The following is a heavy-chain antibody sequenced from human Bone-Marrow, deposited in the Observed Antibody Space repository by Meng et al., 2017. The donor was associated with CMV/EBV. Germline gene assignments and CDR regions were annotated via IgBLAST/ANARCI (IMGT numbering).Heavy chain of an antibody. D-gene: IGHD6-19*01. J-gene: IGHJ3*02. V-gene: IGHV5-51*01. CDR2: IYPGNSDT. CDR3: ASDGVAVADGAFDI. Sequence: KVSCKGSGYSFTSYWIGWVRQMPGKGLEWMGIIYPGNSDTRYSPSFQGQVTISADKSISTAYLQWSSLKASDTAMYYCASDGVAVADGAFDIWGQGTMVTVSS. CDR1: GYSFTSYW.